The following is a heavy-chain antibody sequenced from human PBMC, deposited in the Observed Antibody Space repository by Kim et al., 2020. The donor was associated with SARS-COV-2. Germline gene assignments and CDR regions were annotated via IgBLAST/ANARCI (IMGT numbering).Heavy chain of an antibody. V-gene: IGHV3-21*01. CDR3: ARDWSYGSGSHWGI. D-gene: IGHD3-10*01. J-gene: IGHJ3*02. Sequence: ADAVKGRFTISRDKAENSLYLQMNSLRAEDTAVYYCARDWSYGSGSHWGIWGQGTMVTVSS.